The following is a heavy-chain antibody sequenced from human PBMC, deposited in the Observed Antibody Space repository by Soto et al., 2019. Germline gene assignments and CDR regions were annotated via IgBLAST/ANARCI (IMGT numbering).Heavy chain of an antibody. CDR2: IYYSGCT. Sequence: QLQLQESGPGLVKPSETLSLTCTVSGGSISSSSYYWGWIRQPPGKGLEWIGSIYYSGCTYYNPSLKSRATISVDTSKNQFSLKLSSVTAADTAVYYCASLVPDYYGSGRVADYWGQGTLVTVSS. CDR1: GGSISSSSYY. V-gene: IGHV4-39*01. J-gene: IGHJ4*02. D-gene: IGHD3-10*01. CDR3: ASLVPDYYGSGRVADY.